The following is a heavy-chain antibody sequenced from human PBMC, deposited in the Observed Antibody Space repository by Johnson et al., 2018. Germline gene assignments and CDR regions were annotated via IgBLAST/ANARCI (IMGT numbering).Heavy chain of an antibody. V-gene: IGHV3-33*01. CDR1: GFTFRNYG. Sequence: VQLVESGGGVVQXGRSLRLXCAASGFTFRNYGMHWVRQAPGKGLEWVSLIWYDGSKKYYADSVKGRFTISRDNSKTTLYLQMNSLRAGDTAVYYWARPRTSGWYRAFDIWGQGTMVTVSS. J-gene: IGHJ3*02. D-gene: IGHD6-19*01. CDR3: ARPRTSGWYRAFDI. CDR2: IWYDGSKK.